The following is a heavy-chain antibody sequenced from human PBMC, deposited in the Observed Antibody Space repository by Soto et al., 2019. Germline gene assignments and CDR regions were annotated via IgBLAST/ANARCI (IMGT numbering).Heavy chain of an antibody. CDR3: ARMYNSGFYRPEGDYYFYGMDV. D-gene: IGHD5-12*01. J-gene: IGHJ6*02. V-gene: IGHV4-4*07. CDR2: LYNSGST. CDR1: GDSISDYY. Sequence: SETLSLTCTASGDSISDYYWSWIRQPAGKGLEWIGRLYNSGSTKSNPSLKSRVTMSTDTSKNQFSLTLTSVTAADTAIYYCARMYNSGFYRPEGDYYFYGMDVWGQGTTVTVSS.